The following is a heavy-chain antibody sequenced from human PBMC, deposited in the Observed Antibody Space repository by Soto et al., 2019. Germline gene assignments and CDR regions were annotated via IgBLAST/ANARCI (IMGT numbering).Heavy chain of an antibody. CDR2: ISYDGSNK. CDR1: GFTFSSYA. J-gene: IGHJ3*02. CDR3: ASTSAFDI. Sequence: QVQLVESGGGVVQPGRSLRLSCAASGFTFSSYAMHWVRQAPGKGLEWVAVISYDGSNKYYADSVKGRFTISRDNSKNTLYLQMNSLRAEDTAVYYCASTSAFDIWGQGTMVTVSS. D-gene: IGHD3-16*01. V-gene: IGHV3-30-3*01.